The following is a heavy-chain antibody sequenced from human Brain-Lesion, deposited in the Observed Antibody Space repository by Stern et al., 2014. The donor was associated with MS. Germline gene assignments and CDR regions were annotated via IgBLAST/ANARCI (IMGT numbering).Heavy chain of an antibody. CDR3: AGEEDIRYCSGGSCTGNWFDP. Sequence: QLVESGPGLVKPSETLSLTCTVAGGSVSSTSYAWAWIRQPPGKGLEWIGTIYYSGNTYYSPSLKSRLTLSLDTSKNHFSLPLRSVTAADTAVYYCAGEEDIRYCSGGSCTGNWFDPWGQGTLVTVSS. J-gene: IGHJ5*02. D-gene: IGHD2-15*01. V-gene: IGHV4-39*02. CDR1: GGSVSSTSYA. CDR2: IYYSGNT.